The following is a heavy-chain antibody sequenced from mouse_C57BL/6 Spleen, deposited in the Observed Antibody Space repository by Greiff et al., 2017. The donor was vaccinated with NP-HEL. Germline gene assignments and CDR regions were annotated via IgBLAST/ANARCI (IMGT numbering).Heavy chain of an antibody. V-gene: IGHV1-66*01. J-gene: IGHJ2*01. D-gene: IGHD1-1*01. Sequence: QVQLQQSGPELVKPGASVKISCKASGYSFTSYYIHWVKQRPGQGLEWIGWIYPGSGNTKYNEKFKGKATLTADTSSSTAYMQLSSLTSEDSAVYYCAREKITTVVAPFDYWGQGTTLTVSS. CDR3: AREKITTVVAPFDY. CDR2: IYPGSGNT. CDR1: GYSFTSYY.